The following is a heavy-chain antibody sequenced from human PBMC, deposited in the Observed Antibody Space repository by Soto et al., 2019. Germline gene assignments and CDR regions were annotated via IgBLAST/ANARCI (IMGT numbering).Heavy chain of an antibody. CDR2: ISSTSSYI. V-gene: IGHV3-21*01. CDR3: ARGKMSTNFFDY. CDR1: GFTFSTYS. D-gene: IGHD1-1*01. Sequence: EVQLVESGGGLVKPGGSLRLSCAASGFTFSTYSMKWVRQAPGKGLEWVSSISSTSSYIYYVDSVKGRFTVSRDNALNSLYLQMSSLRAEDTAMYYCARGKMSTNFFDYWGLGTLVTVSS. J-gene: IGHJ4*02.